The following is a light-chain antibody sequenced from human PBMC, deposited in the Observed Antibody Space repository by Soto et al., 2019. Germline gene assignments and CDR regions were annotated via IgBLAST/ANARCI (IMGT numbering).Light chain of an antibody. J-gene: IGKJ5*01. V-gene: IGKV1-9*01. CDR3: QQLNSYPQT. Sequence: DIQAAHSASCQSASVLGRVTSTCQSSRGISSYLAWYQQKPGKAPKLLVYSSSTLQSGVPQRFSGSGSGPDFTLPISSLQPEDSATYFCQQLNSYPQTFGQGTRL. CDR2: SSS. CDR1: RGISSY.